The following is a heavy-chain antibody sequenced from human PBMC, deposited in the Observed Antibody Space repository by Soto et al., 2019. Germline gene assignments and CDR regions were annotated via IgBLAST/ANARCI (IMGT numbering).Heavy chain of an antibody. CDR2: IIPIFGTA. CDR3: ANSFDYYYYGMDV. D-gene: IGHD2-21*01. J-gene: IGHJ6*02. V-gene: IGHV1-69*13. Sequence: SVKVSCKASGGTFSSYAISWVRQAPGQGLEWMGGIIPIFGTANYAQKFQGRVTITADESTSTAYMELSSLRSEDTAVSYCANSFDYYYYGMDVWGQGTTVTVSS. CDR1: GGTFSSYA.